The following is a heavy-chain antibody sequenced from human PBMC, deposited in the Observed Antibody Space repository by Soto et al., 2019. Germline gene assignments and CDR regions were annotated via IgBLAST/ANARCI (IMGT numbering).Heavy chain of an antibody. J-gene: IGHJ4*02. D-gene: IGHD3-9*01. CDR2: INHSGST. V-gene: IGHV4-34*01. Sequence: SETLSLTCAVYGGSFSGYYWSWIRQPPGKGLEWIGEINHSGSTNYNPSIKSRVTISVDTSKNQFSLKLSSVTAADTAVYYCARKKRYFGPFDYWGQGTLVTVSS. CDR3: ARKKRYFGPFDY. CDR1: GGSFSGYY.